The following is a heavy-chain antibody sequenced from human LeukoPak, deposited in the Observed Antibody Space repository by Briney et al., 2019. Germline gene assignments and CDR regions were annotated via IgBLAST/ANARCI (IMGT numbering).Heavy chain of an antibody. Sequence: GGSLRLSCAASGFTVSSDYMTWVRQAPGKGLEWVSIIYRSGTTNYADSVKGRFTISRDNSKNTLYLQKNRLRAEDTAVYYCAREAAVDPYYLGFWGQGTLVTVSS. CDR2: IYRSGTT. CDR3: AREAAVDPYYLGF. D-gene: IGHD6-13*01. V-gene: IGHV3-66*01. CDR1: GFTVSSDY. J-gene: IGHJ4*02.